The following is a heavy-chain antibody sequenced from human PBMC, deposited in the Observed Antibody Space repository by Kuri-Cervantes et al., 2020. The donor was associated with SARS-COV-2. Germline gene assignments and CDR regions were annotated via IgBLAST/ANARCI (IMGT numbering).Heavy chain of an antibody. CDR1: GGTVSNCA. CDR3: ARTRGIAAAYYFDY. Sequence: SVTVSCKVTGGTVSNCAISWVRHAAGQGLEWMGRIVPILDTANSAQNFQGRVTITADKSTNTAYMELSSLRSEDTAVYYCARTRGIAAAYYFDYWGRGTLVTVSS. D-gene: IGHD6-13*01. CDR2: IVPILDTA. V-gene: IGHV1-69*04. J-gene: IGHJ4*02.